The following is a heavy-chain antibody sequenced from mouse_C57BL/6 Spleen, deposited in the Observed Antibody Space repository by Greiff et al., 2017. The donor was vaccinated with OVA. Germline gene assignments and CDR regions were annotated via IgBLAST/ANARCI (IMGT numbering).Heavy chain of an antibody. CDR1: GYSFTDYN. CDR2: INPNYGTT. Sequence: VQLKESGPELVKPGASVKISCKASGYSFTDYNMNWVKQSNGKSLEWIGVINPNYGTTSYNQKFKGKATLTVDQSSSTAYMQLNSLTSEDSAVYYCASPVYYGSSSGFAYWGQGTLVTVSA. J-gene: IGHJ3*01. CDR3: ASPVYYGSSSGFAY. V-gene: IGHV1-39*01. D-gene: IGHD1-1*01.